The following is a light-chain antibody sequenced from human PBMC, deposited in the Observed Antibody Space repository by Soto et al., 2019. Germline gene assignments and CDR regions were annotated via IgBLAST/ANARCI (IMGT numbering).Light chain of an antibody. Sequence: QSALTQPASVSGSPGQSITISCTGTSSDVGGYNYVSWYQQHPGKAPKLMIYEVSHRPSGVSNRFSGSKSANTASLTISGLQAEDEADYYCSSYTSRNTLGVFGTGTKLTVL. CDR3: SSYTSRNTLGV. V-gene: IGLV2-14*01. CDR2: EVS. CDR1: SSDVGGYNY. J-gene: IGLJ1*01.